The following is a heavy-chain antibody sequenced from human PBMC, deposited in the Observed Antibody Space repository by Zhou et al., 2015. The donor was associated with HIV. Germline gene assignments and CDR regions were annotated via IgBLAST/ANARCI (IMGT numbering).Heavy chain of an antibody. J-gene: IGHJ3*02. CDR3: ARDSTTRRRRARAFDI. D-gene: IGHD4-17*01. CDR1: GYTFTGYY. V-gene: IGHV1-2*02. Sequence: QVQLVQSGAEVKKPGASVKVSCKASGYTFTGYYMHWVRQAPGQGLEWMGWINPNSGGTNYAQKFQGRVTMTRDTSISTAYMELSRLRSDDTAVYYCARDSTTRRRRARAFDIWGQGTMVTVSS. CDR2: INPNSGGT.